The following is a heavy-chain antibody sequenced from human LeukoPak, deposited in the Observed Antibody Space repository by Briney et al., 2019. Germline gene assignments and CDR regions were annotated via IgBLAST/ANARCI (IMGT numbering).Heavy chain of an antibody. CDR3: ARPYYYDSSGYLGSDAFDI. Sequence: ASVKVSCKASGYTFTNYYMHWVRQAPGQGLEWMGWINPNSGGTNYAQKFQGRVTMTRDTSISTAYMELSRLRSDDTAVYYCARPYYYDSSGYLGSDAFDIWGQGTMVTVSS. J-gene: IGHJ3*02. D-gene: IGHD3-22*01. CDR1: GYTFTNYY. CDR2: INPNSGGT. V-gene: IGHV1-2*02.